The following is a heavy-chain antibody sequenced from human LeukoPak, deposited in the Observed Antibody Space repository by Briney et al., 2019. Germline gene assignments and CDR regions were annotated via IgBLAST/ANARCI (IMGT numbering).Heavy chain of an antibody. CDR3: ARDHVSSDCTNGVCYIDYYGMDV. D-gene: IGHD2-8*01. Sequence: GGSLRLSCAASGFTFSSYSMNWVRQAPGKGLEWVSSISSSSSYIYYADSVKGRFTISRDNAKNSLYLQMSSLRAEDTAVYYCARDHVSSDCTNGVCYIDYYGMDVWGQGTTVTVSS. V-gene: IGHV3-21*01. J-gene: IGHJ6*02. CDR1: GFTFSSYS. CDR2: ISSSSSYI.